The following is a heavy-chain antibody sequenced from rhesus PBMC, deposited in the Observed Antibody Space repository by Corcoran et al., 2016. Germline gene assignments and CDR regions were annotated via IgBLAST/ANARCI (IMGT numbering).Heavy chain of an antibody. CDR3: ASALNWYFDL. CDR1: GGSLSGYYY. CDR2: IYGSGGSN. Sequence: QVQLQESGPGLVKPSETLSLTCAVPGGSLSGYYYRSWIRQPPGKGLEWIGSIYGSGGSNYLNPSLKSRFTLSVDTSTNQFSLKLSSVTAADTAVYYCASALNWYFDLWGPGTPITISS. J-gene: IGHJ2*01. V-gene: IGHV4S14*01.